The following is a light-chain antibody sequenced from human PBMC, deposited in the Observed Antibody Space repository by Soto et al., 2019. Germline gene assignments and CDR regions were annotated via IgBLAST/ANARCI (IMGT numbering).Light chain of an antibody. CDR2: GAS. V-gene: IGKV3-20*01. Sequence: EIVLTQSPDTLSLSPGERATLSCRASQSGSSSYLAWYQQKPGQAPRLLIYGASSRATGIPDRFSGSGSGTDFTLTISRLEPEDFAVYYCQQYGSSPWTFGQGTKVDIK. CDR1: QSGSSSY. J-gene: IGKJ1*01. CDR3: QQYGSSPWT.